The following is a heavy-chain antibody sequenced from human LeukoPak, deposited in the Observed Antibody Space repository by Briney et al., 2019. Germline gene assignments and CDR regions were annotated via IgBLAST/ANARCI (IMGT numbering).Heavy chain of an antibody. V-gene: IGHV4-59*08. J-gene: IGHJ4*02. CDR1: GGSISSYY. CDR3: ARGDDYSNYGLDY. CDR2: IYYSGST. D-gene: IGHD4-11*01. Sequence: SETLSLTCTVSGGSISSYYWSWIRQPPGKGLEWIGYIYYSGSTNYNPSLKSRVTISVDTSKNQFSLKLSSVTAADTAVYYCARGDDYSNYGLDYWGQGTLVTVSS.